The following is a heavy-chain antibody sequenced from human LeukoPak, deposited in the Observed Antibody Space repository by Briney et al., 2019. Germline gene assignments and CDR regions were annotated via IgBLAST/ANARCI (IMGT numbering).Heavy chain of an antibody. Sequence: PSETLSLTCTVSGYSISSGYYWGWIRQPPGKGLEWIGSIYHSGGTYYNPSLKSRVTISVDTSKNQFSLKLSSVTAADTAVYYCARGGDFWSGYYSLVFDYWGQGTLVTASS. CDR2: IYHSGGT. J-gene: IGHJ4*02. V-gene: IGHV4-38-2*02. CDR1: GYSISSGYY. CDR3: ARGGDFWSGYYSLVFDY. D-gene: IGHD3-3*01.